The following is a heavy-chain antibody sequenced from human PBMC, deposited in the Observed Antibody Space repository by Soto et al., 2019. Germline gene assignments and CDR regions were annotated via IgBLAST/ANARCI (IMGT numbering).Heavy chain of an antibody. CDR2: ISYSGST. Sequence: SETLSLTSTVSGGSISSSSYCWGWIRQPPGKGLEWIGSISYSGSTYYNPSLKSRVTISVDTSKNQFSLKLSSVTAADTAVYYCARHFLRFKDFDYWGQATLVTVSS. CDR1: GGSISSSSYC. D-gene: IGHD3-16*01. V-gene: IGHV4-39*01. J-gene: IGHJ4*02. CDR3: ARHFLRFKDFDY.